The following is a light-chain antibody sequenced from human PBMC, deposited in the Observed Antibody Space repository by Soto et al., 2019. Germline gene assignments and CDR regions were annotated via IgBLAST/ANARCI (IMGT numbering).Light chain of an antibody. CDR3: CSFAVGTALV. CDR2: EAT. J-gene: IGLJ2*01. Sequence: QSALTQPASMSGSPGQSITISCTGTSSNIGTYNLVSWYQHHPDKAPKLIIYEATKRPSGVSSRFSGSKSGTTASLTISGIQAEDDADYYCCSFAVGTALVFGGGTKLTVL. CDR1: SSNIGTYNL. V-gene: IGLV2-23*01.